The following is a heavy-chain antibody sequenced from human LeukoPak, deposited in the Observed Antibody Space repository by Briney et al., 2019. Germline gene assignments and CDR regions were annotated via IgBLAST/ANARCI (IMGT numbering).Heavy chain of an antibody. J-gene: IGHJ3*02. CDR2: ISYDGSNK. Sequence: GGSLRLSCAASGFTFSSYAMHWVRQAPGKGLEWVAVISYDGSNKYYADSVKGRFTISRDNSKNTLYLQMNSLRAEDTAVYYCARDHRWLNDAFDIWGQGTMVIVSS. CDR3: ARDHRWLNDAFDI. D-gene: IGHD4-23*01. CDR1: GFTFSSYA. V-gene: IGHV3-30*04.